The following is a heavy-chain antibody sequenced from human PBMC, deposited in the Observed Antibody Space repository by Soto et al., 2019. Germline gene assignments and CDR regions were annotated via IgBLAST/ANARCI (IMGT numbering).Heavy chain of an antibody. CDR3: ARDSDCGGDCYYNWFDP. V-gene: IGHV1-18*01. D-gene: IGHD2-21*01. Sequence: ASVKVSCKASGYTFTSYGISWVRKAPGQGFEWMGWISAYNGNTNYAQKLQGRVTMTTDTSTSTAYMELRSLRSDDTAVYYCARDSDCGGDCYYNWFDPWGQGTLVTVSS. CDR1: GYTFTSYG. J-gene: IGHJ5*02. CDR2: ISAYNGNT.